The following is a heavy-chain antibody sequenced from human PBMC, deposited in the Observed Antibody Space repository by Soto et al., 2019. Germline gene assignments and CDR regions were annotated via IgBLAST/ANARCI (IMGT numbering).Heavy chain of an antibody. Sequence: ASVKVSCKASGYTFTDYYMHWAREAPGQGLEWMGWINPNSGGTNYAQKFQGWVTMTGDTSISTVYMELSRLRSDDTAVCYCARDPHCTNGVCYTDAFDYWGQGTLVTVSS. D-gene: IGHD2-8*01. CDR3: ARDPHCTNGVCYTDAFDY. V-gene: IGHV1-2*04. CDR1: GYTFTDYY. J-gene: IGHJ4*02. CDR2: INPNSGGT.